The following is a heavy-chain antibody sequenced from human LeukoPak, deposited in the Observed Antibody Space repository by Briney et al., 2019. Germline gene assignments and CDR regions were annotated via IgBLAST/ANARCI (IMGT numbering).Heavy chain of an antibody. V-gene: IGHV3-21*01. Sequence: EGSLRLSCAASGFTFSGYSMNWVRQAPGKGLEWVSSISSTSSYIHYADSVKGRFTISRDNAKNSLYLQMNSLRAEDTAVYYCARDLGGLPVGIPSWFDPWGQGTLVTVSS. CDR1: GFTFSGYS. CDR2: ISSTSSYI. J-gene: IGHJ5*02. CDR3: ARDLGGLPVGIPSWFDP. D-gene: IGHD2-2*01.